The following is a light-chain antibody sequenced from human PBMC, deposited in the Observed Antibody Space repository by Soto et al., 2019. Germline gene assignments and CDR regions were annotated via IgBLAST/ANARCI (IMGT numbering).Light chain of an antibody. CDR2: GAS. J-gene: IGKJ3*01. CDR3: QQLNSYPLT. V-gene: IGKV1-9*01. CDR1: QAISSH. Sequence: DIQLTQSPSFLSASVGGRVTITCRVSQAISSHLAWYQQKPGKAPNLLIYGASTLQSGVPSRFSGSGSGTQFTLTISSLQPEDFATYYCQQLNSYPLTFGPGTTVDIK.